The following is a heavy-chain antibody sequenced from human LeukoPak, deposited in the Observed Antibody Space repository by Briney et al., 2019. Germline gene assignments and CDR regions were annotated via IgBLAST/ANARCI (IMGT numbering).Heavy chain of an antibody. V-gene: IGHV3-21*01. D-gene: IGHD3-22*01. J-gene: IGHJ3*02. CDR1: GFTFSSYS. CDR3: ASGYYYDSSGARDDAFDI. CDR2: ISSSSAFI. Sequence: RGSLRLSGAASGFTFSSYSMNWVRQAPGKGLEWVSSISSSSAFIYYADSVKGRFTISRDIARNSPYLQMNSLRAEDTAVYYCASGYYYDSSGARDDAFDIWGQGTMVTVSS.